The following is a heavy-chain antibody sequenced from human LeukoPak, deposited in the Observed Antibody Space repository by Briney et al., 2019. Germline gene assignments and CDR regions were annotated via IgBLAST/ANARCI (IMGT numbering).Heavy chain of an antibody. CDR1: GGSISSGSYY. D-gene: IGHD6-6*01. J-gene: IGHJ6*03. V-gene: IGHV4-61*02. Sequence: SETLSLTWTVSGGSISSGSYYWSWIRQPAGKGLEWIGRIYTSGSTNYNPSLKSRVTISVDTSKDQFSLKLSSVTAADTAVYYCARDYSSSFDYYYYYMDVWGQGAMVTVSS. CDR3: ARDYSSSFDYYYYYMDV. CDR2: IYTSGST.